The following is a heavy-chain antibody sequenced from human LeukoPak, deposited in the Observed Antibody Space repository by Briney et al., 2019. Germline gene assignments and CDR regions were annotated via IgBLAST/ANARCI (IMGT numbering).Heavy chain of an antibody. CDR3: ARFLITMVRGVIITPLYGMDV. J-gene: IGHJ6*02. Sequence: SETLSLTCTVSGGSISSSSYYWGWIRQPPGKGLEWIGSIYYSGSTYYNPSLKSRVTISVDTSKNQFSLKLSSVTAADTAVYYCARFLITMVRGVIITPLYGMDVWGQGTTVTVSS. V-gene: IGHV4-39*01. CDR2: IYYSGST. D-gene: IGHD3-10*01. CDR1: GGSISSSSYY.